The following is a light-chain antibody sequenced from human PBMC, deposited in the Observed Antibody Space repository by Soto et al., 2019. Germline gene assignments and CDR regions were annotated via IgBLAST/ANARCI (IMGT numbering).Light chain of an antibody. CDR2: AAS. J-gene: IGKJ3*01. CDR3: QQSYSTPLT. CDR1: QRISSY. Sequence: IQMTQSPSSLSVSVGDRVTITCRASQRISSYLNWYQQKPGKAPKLLLYAASSLQSGVPSRCSGSGSRTDFTLTISSLQPEDFATYYCQQSYSTPLTFGPGTKVDIK. V-gene: IGKV1-39*01.